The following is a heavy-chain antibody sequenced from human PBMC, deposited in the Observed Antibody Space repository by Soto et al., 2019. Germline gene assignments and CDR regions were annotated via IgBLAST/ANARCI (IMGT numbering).Heavy chain of an antibody. J-gene: IGHJ3*02. CDR2: MNPNSGNT. CDR3: ARAMLICSSTSCYSTAFDI. D-gene: IGHD2-2*02. V-gene: IGHV1-8*01. Sequence: ASVKVSCKASGYTFTSYDINWVRQATGQGLEWMGWMNPNSGNTGYAQKFQGRVTMTRNTSISTAYMELSSLRSEDTAVYYCARAMLICSSTSCYSTAFDIWGQGTMVTVS. CDR1: GYTFTSYD.